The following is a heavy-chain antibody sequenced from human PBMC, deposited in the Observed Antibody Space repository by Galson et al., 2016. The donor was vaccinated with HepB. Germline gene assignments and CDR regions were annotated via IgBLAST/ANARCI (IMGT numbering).Heavy chain of an antibody. Sequence: SLRLSCAASGFTLSGYGMHWVRQAPGKGLEWLAADSMDGRRKFYADSVKGRFTISRDNSNNMLFLQMNSLRTDDTAIYYCARRHEYCPPVGCSVDYWGQGTLVSVSS. D-gene: IGHD2/OR15-2a*01. J-gene: IGHJ4*02. CDR3: ARRHEYCPPVGCSVDY. V-gene: IGHV3-30*03. CDR1: GFTLSGYG. CDR2: DSMDGRRK.